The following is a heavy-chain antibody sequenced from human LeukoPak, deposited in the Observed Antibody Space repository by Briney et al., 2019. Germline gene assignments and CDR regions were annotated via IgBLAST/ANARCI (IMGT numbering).Heavy chain of an antibody. D-gene: IGHD4-17*01. J-gene: IGHJ4*02. CDR3: ARYGDYVFDL. CDR2: IYYSGST. V-gene: IGHV4-59*01. CDR1: GGSISSYY. Sequence: SETLSLTCTVSGGSISSYYWSWIRQPPGKGLEWIGYIYYSGSTIYNPSLKSRVTISVDTSENQFSLKLSSVTAADTAVYYCARYGDYVFDLWGQGALVTVSS.